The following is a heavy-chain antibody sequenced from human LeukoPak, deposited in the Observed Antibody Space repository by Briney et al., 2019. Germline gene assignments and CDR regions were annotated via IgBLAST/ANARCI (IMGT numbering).Heavy chain of an antibody. J-gene: IGHJ6*02. D-gene: IGHD2/OR15-2a*01. CDR2: ISYDGSNK. CDR1: GFTFSSYA. CDR3: ARVAAAYDTFSYHGMDV. Sequence: PGRSLRLSCAASGFTFSSYAMRWVRQAPGKGLEWVAVISYDGSNKYYADSVKGRFTISRDNSKITLHLQMNSLRPEDAAVYYCARVAAAYDTFSYHGMDVWGQGTTVIVSS. V-gene: IGHV3-30*04.